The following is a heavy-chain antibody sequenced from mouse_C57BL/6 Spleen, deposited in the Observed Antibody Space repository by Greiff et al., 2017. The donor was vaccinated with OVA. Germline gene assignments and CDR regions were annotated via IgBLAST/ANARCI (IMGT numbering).Heavy chain of an antibody. D-gene: IGHD2-1*01. V-gene: IGHV7-3*01. CDR1: GFTFTDYY. CDR2: IRNKANGYTT. J-gene: IGHJ2*01. Sequence: EVKLQESGGGLVQPGGSLSLSCAASGFTFTDYYMSWVRQPPGKALEWLGFIRNKANGYTTEYSASVKGRFTISRDNSQSILYLQMNALRAEDSATYYCARWGNYVSYFDYWGQGTTLTVSS. CDR3: ARWGNYVSYFDY.